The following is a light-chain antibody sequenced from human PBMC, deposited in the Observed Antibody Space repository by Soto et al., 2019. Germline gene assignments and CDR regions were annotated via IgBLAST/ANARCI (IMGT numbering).Light chain of an antibody. CDR1: QSVSNY. CDR3: QQRTNWPLGS. Sequence: DIVLTQSPATLSLSPGERATLSCRASQSVSNYLAWYQQQPGQAPRLLIYDASNRATGVPARFSGSGSGTDFTLTISSLEPGDFAFYYCQQRTNWPLGSFGGGTKVDIK. J-gene: IGKJ4*01. V-gene: IGKV3-11*01. CDR2: DAS.